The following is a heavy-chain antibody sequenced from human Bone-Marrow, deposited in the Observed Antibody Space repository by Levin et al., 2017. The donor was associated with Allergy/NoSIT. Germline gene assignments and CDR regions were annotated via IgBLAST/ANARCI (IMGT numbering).Heavy chain of an antibody. J-gene: IGHJ4*02. CDR2: LNEDASRI. V-gene: IGHV3-7*01. D-gene: IGHD6-13*01. Sequence: HPGGSLRLSCAASEFSFSTSWMSWVRQAPGKGLEWVANLNEDASRIYYVDSVKGRFTISRDNAKNSLYLQMNSLRTEDTAVYYCASPAGGKGRVFHYWGQGTLVTVSA. CDR3: ASPAGGKGRVFHY. CDR1: EFSFSTSW.